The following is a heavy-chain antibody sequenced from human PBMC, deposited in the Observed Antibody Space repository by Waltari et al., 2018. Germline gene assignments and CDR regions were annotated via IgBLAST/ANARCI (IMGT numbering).Heavy chain of an antibody. D-gene: IGHD1-26*01. CDR1: GFTFSSYS. Sequence: EVQLVESGGGLVQPGGSLRLSCAAAGFTFSSYSMNWVRQAPGKGLEWVSYISSSSSTIYYADSVKGRFTISRDNAKNSLYLQMNSLRAEDTAVYYCAVSGSYGMDVWGQGTTVTVSS. V-gene: IGHV3-48*01. CDR3: AVSGSYGMDV. J-gene: IGHJ6*02. CDR2: ISSSSSTI.